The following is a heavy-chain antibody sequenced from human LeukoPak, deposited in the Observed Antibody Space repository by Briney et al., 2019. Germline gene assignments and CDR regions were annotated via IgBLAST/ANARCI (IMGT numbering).Heavy chain of an antibody. CDR1: GYTFTGYY. CDR3: ARDPTMIVVSPPPPFDY. CDR2: INPNSGGT. J-gene: IGHJ4*02. Sequence: ASVKVSCKAPGYTFTGYYMHWVRQAPGQGLEWMGWINPNSGGTNYAQKFQGRVTMTRDTSISTAYMELSRLRSDDTAVYYCARDPTMIVVSPPPPFDYWGQGTLVTVSS. D-gene: IGHD3-22*01. V-gene: IGHV1-2*02.